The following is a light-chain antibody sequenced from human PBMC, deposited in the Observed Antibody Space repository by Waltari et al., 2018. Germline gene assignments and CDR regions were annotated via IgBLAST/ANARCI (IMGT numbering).Light chain of an antibody. J-gene: IGLJ2*01. CDR2: SNN. CDR1: SSNIGGHT. CDR3: AAWDDSLNGVV. V-gene: IGLV1-44*01. Sequence: QSVLTQPPSASGTPGQRVTISCSGSSSNIGGHTVNWYQQLPGTAPKLLIYSNNQRPSGVPDRFSGSKSGTSASLTISGLQSEDEADYYCAAWDDSLNGVVFGGGTKLTVL.